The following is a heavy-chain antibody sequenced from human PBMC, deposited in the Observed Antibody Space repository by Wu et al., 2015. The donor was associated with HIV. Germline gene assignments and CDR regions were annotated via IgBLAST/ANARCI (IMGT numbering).Heavy chain of an antibody. D-gene: IGHD3-22*01. CDR2: INPNSGGT. CDR3: ARESTSYDSSGSTGWFDP. V-gene: IGHV1-2*02. CDR1: GYTFTGYY. J-gene: IGHJ5*02. Sequence: QVQLVQSGAEVKKPGASVKVSCKASGYTFTGYYMHWVRQAPGQGLEWMGWINPNSGGTNYAQKFQGRVTMTRDTSISTAYMELSRLRSDDTAVYYCARESTSYDSSGSTGWFDPVGPGNPGHRLL.